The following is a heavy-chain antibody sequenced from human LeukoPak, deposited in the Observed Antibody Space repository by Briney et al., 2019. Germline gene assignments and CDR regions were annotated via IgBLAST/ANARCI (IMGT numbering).Heavy chain of an antibody. J-gene: IGHJ4*02. CDR2: INSDGSIT. CDR3: AREGGWNDFDY. Sequence: GGSLRLSCAASGFTFSSYWMHWVRQAPGKGLMWVSRINSDGSITNYADSVKGRFTISRDNAKNTLYLQMNSLRADDTAIYYCAREGGWNDFDYWGQGTPVTVSS. CDR1: GFTFSSYW. D-gene: IGHD1-1*01. V-gene: IGHV3-74*01.